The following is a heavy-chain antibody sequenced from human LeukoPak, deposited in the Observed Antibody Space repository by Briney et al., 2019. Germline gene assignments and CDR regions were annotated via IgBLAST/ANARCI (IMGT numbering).Heavy chain of an antibody. V-gene: IGHV5-10-1*01. CDR1: GYSFTSYW. D-gene: IGHD2-2*01. CDR3: ARGCSSTSCWFDP. Sequence: GESLRISCKGSGYSFTSYWISWVRQMPGKGLEWMGRIDPSDSYTNYSSSFQGHVTISADKSISTAYLQWSSLKASDTAMYYCARGCSSTSCWFDPWGQGTLVTVSS. CDR2: IDPSDSYT. J-gene: IGHJ5*02.